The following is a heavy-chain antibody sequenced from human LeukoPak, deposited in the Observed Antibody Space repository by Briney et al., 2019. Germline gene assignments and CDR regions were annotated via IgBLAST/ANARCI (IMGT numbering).Heavy chain of an antibody. D-gene: IGHD6-6*01. V-gene: IGHV4-4*09. CDR3: ARLGSSSSWDYYYYYYMDV. CDR2: IYTSGST. Sequence: SETLSLTCTVSGGSISSYYWSWIRQPPGKGLEWIGYIYTSGSTNYNPSLRSRVTISVDTSKNQFSLKLSSATAADTAVYYCARLGSSSSWDYYYYYYMDVWGKGTTVTVSS. J-gene: IGHJ6*03. CDR1: GGSISSYY.